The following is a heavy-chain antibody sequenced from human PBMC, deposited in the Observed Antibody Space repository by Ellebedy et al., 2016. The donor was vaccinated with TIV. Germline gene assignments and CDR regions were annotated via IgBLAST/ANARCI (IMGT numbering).Heavy chain of an antibody. V-gene: IGHV5-10-1*01. Sequence: KVSCXGSGYNYIIYWISWVRQMPGKGLEWMGRIDPSDPRGSYTTYSPSFQGRVTISVDKSMSTAYLQWSSLKASDTAMYYCARHELGSNAAFDSWGQGTVVTVSP. CDR2: IDPSDPRGSYT. CDR3: ARHELGSNAAFDS. D-gene: IGHD6-13*01. J-gene: IGHJ4*02. CDR1: GYNYIIYW.